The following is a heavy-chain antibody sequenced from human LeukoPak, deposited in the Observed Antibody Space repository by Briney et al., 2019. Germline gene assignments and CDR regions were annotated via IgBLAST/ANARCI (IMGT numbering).Heavy chain of an antibody. J-gene: IGHJ4*02. Sequence: GGSLRLPCAASGFTFSSSAMSWVCQAPGKGLEWVSTISGSDSSTHYADSVKGRFTVSRDNAKNTLYLQMNSLRAEDTPVYYCARERKYDSNFDYWGQGTLVTVSS. CDR3: ARERKYDSNFDY. CDR1: GFTFSSSA. V-gene: IGHV3-23*01. CDR2: ISGSDSST. D-gene: IGHD1-1*01.